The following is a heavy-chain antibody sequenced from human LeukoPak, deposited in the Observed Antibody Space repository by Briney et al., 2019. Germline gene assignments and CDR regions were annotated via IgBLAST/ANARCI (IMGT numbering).Heavy chain of an antibody. V-gene: IGHV3-30-3*01. Sequence: GGSLRLSCAASGFTFSSHAMHWVRQAPGKGLGWVAVISYDGSNKNYVDSVKGRFTVSRDNSKNTLDLQMNSLRAEDSAVYYCARDMSGRYQIDYWGQGTLATVSS. J-gene: IGHJ4*02. CDR1: GFTFSSHA. CDR3: ARDMSGRYQIDY. D-gene: IGHD1-26*01. CDR2: ISYDGSNK.